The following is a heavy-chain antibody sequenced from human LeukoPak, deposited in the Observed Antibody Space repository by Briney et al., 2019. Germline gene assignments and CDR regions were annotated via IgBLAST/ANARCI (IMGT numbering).Heavy chain of an antibody. CDR1: GGSISSGSYY. CDR2: VSTSGST. D-gene: IGHD6-19*01. J-gene: IGHJ6*03. Sequence: SETLSLTCTVSGGSISSGSYYWTWIRQPAGKGLEWIGRVSTSGSTDYNPSLKSRVTISVDTSKNQFSLKLSSVTAADTAVYYCARWNRFSSGWSGYYYYMDVWGKGTTVTISS. V-gene: IGHV4-61*02. CDR3: ARWNRFSSGWSGYYYYMDV.